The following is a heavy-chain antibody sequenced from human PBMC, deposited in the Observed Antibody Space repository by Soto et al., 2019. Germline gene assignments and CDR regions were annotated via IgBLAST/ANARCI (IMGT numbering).Heavy chain of an antibody. Sequence: QLQLQESGPGLVKPSETLSLTCTVSVGSISSSSYYWGWIREPPGKGLEWIGSIDYSGSTYFNPSLKNRVTIPVDMSKNQFPLKLSSVTAADTAVYYCARNNHSTNLSVPFWTEYYYYCIDFWAQGTTVTVSS. V-gene: IGHV4-39*01. D-gene: IGHD3-3*01. J-gene: IGHJ6*02. CDR2: IDYSGST. CDR3: ARNNHSTNLSVPFWTEYYYYCIDF. CDR1: VGSISSSSYY.